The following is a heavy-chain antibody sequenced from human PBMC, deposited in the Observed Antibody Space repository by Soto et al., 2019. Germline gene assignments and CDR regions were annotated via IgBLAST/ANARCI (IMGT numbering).Heavy chain of an antibody. D-gene: IGHD6-13*01. CDR1: GFTFSSYG. CDR2: IWYDGSNK. J-gene: IGHJ4*02. Sequence: QVQLVESGGGVVQPGRSLRLSCAASGFTFSSYGMHWVRQAPGKGLEWVAVIWYDGSNKYYADSVKGRFTISRDNSKNTLYLQTNSLRAEDTAVYYCAREGYSSRYPSAGYFDYWGQGTLVTVSS. V-gene: IGHV3-33*01. CDR3: AREGYSSRYPSAGYFDY.